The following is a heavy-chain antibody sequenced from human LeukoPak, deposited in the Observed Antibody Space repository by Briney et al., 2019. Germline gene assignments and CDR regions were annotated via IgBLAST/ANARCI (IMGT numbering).Heavy chain of an antibody. Sequence: GGSLRLSCVASGLTFSSHAMTWVRQTPGKGLEWVSGITGSGGSTYHADSVKGRFTISRDNSKNTLYLQMNSLRAEDTAVYYCARSSGYYYMFDYWGQGTLVTVSS. D-gene: IGHD3-22*01. CDR3: ARSSGYYYMFDY. V-gene: IGHV3-23*01. CDR2: ITGSGGST. J-gene: IGHJ4*02. CDR1: GLTFSSHA.